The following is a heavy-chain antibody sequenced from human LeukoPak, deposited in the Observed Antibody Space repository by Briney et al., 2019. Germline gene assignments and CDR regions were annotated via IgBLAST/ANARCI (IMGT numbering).Heavy chain of an antibody. J-gene: IGHJ4*02. CDR3: ARDEKLTRAPFDY. V-gene: IGHV3-48*03. D-gene: IGHD1-14*01. CDR2: ISSSGSTI. CDR1: GFTFSSYE. Sequence: EPGGSLRLSCAASGFTFSSYEMNWVRQAPGKGLEWVSYISSSGSTIYYADSVKGRFTISRDNAKNSLYLQMNSLRAEDTAVYYCARDEKLTRAPFDYWGQGTLVTVSS.